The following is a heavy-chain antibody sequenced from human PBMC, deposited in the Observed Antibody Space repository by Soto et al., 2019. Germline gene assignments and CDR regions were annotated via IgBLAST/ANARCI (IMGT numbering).Heavy chain of an antibody. J-gene: IGHJ5*02. D-gene: IGHD6-13*01. CDR2: IYYSGST. CDR3: ARAYIAAAGMRNPHWFDP. CDR1: GGSISSGGYY. Sequence: QVQLQESGPGLVKPSQTLSLTCTVSGGSISSGGYYWSWIRQHPGKGLEWIGYIYYSGSTYYNPSLKSRVTISVDTSKNQFSLKLSSVTAADTAVHYCARAYIAAAGMRNPHWFDPWGQGTLVTVSS. V-gene: IGHV4-31*03.